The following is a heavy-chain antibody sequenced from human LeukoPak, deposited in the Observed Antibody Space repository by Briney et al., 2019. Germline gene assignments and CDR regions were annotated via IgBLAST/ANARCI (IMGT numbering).Heavy chain of an antibody. D-gene: IGHD6-13*01. V-gene: IGHV4-59*01. Sequence: SETLSLTCTVSGGSIRNYYWSWIRQPPGKGLEWIGYIYYSGSTNYNPSLKSRVTISVDTSKNQFSLKLSSVTAADTAVYYCARVYYSSSYDYWYFDLWAVAPWSLSPQ. J-gene: IGHJ2*01. CDR1: GGSIRNYY. CDR3: ARVYYSSSYDYWYFDL. CDR2: IYYSGST.